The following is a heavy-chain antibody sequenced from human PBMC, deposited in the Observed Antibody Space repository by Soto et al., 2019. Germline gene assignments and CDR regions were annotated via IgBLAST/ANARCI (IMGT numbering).Heavy chain of an antibody. CDR1: STVRNYA. CDR2: ITHIFGTA. Sequence: STVRNYAISSVPQAPGQGLYVMGWITHIFGTANYAQKCQGRVTISADESTSTAYMELGSLTSEDTAVYYCARVRHYDSSGDIFLGAFDIRRQVTLLPVS. V-gene: IGHV1-69*01. D-gene: IGHD3-22*01. CDR3: ARVRHYDSSGDIFLGAFDI. J-gene: IGHJ3*02.